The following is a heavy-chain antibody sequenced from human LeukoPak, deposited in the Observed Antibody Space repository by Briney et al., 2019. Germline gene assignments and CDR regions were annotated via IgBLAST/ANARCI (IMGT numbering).Heavy chain of an antibody. D-gene: IGHD3-3*01. Sequence: GGSLRLSCAASGFTFSSYWMSWVRQAPGKGLEWVANIKQDGSEKYYVDSVKGRFTISRDNAKSSLYLQMNSLRAEDTAVYYCARGQTLHRFLEWLGQFDYWGQGTLVTVSS. CDR3: ARGQTLHRFLEWLGQFDY. J-gene: IGHJ4*02. CDR1: GFTFSSYW. V-gene: IGHV3-7*01. CDR2: IKQDGSEK.